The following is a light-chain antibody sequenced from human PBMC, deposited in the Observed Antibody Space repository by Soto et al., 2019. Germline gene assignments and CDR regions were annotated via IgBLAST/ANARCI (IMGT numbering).Light chain of an antibody. CDR1: QSISTW. CDR3: QQSYSSPRT. CDR2: AAS. Sequence: DIQMTQSPSTLSASVGDRVTITCRASQSISTWLAWYQQKPGEAPKLMIYAASTLQRGVPSRFSGSGSGTDFTLTISSLQPEDFATYYCQQSYSSPRTFGQGTKVDIK. V-gene: IGKV1-39*01. J-gene: IGKJ1*01.